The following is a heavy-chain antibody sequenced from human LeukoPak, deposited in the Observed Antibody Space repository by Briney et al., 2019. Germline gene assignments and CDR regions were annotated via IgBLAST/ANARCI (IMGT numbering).Heavy chain of an antibody. D-gene: IGHD6-6*01. CDR1: GYTFTSYD. V-gene: IGHV1-8*01. CDR3: ARVSIAARLWYY. Sequence: ASVKVSCKASGYTFTSYDINWERQATGQGLEWMGWMNPNSGNTGYAQKFQGRVTMTRNTSISTAYMELSSLRSEDTAVYYCARVSIAARLWYYWGQGTLVTVSS. J-gene: IGHJ4*02. CDR2: MNPNSGNT.